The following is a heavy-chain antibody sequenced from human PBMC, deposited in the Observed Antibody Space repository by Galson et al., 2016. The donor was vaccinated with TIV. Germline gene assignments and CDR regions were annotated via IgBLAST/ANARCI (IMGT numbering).Heavy chain of an antibody. Sequence: SLRLSCAGSGFTFSSYSMTWVRQAPGKGLEWVSYISESSDIIYYGDSVKGRFTISRDNAKNSVYLQMNNLRTEDTGVYYCARHKERSGWYFWFDPWGQGSLVTVSA. V-gene: IGHV3-48*01. CDR2: ISESSDII. D-gene: IGHD6-19*01. CDR3: ARHKERSGWYFWFDP. CDR1: GFTFSSYS. J-gene: IGHJ5*02.